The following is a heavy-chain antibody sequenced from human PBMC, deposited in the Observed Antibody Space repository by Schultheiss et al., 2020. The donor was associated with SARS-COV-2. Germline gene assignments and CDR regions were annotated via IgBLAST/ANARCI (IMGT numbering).Heavy chain of an antibody. CDR2: IYHSGST. CDR3: ARARPRQIMYSSSPPFDY. Sequence: SQTLSLTCTVSGGSISTYYWNWIRQPPGKGLEWIGSIYHSGSTNYNPSLKSRVTISVDTSKNQFSLRLSSVTAADTAVYYCARARPRQIMYSSSPPFDYWGQGTLVTVSS. CDR1: GGSISTYY. V-gene: IGHV4-59*12. D-gene: IGHD6-6*01. J-gene: IGHJ4*02.